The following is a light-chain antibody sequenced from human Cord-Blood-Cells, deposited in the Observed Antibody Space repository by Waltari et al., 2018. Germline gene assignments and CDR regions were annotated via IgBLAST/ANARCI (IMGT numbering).Light chain of an antibody. Sequence: IQITQSPSSLSASVGDRITITCRASQSISSNLNWYQQKPGKAPKLLIYAASSLQSGVPSRFSGSGSGTDFTLTISSLQPEDFATYYCQQSYSTARTFGRGTKVEIK. CDR3: QQSYSTART. CDR2: AAS. J-gene: IGKJ1*01. CDR1: QSISSN. V-gene: IGKV1-39*01.